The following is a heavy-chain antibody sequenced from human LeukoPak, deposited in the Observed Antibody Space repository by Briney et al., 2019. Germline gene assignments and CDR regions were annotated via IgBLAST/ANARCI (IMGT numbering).Heavy chain of an antibody. CDR3: ARGWRAGTYRREFDS. D-gene: IGHD3-10*01. CDR2: IYYTGST. Sequence: PSETLSLTCTVSAGSISTFFWSWIRQPPGKGLEWIGYIYYTGSTNYNPSLKSRVTISVDTSQNQFSLQLSSVTAADTAVYYCARGWRAGTYRREFDSWGQGTLVTVSS. J-gene: IGHJ4*02. V-gene: IGHV4-59*01. CDR1: AGSISTFF.